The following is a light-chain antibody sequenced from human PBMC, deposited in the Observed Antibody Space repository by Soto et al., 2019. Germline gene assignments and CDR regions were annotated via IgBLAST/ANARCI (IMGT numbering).Light chain of an antibody. CDR2: KGS. CDR3: QQYNSKPLS. CDR1: QSISAW. Sequence: DIQMTQSPSTLSASVGDRVIITCRASQSISAWLAWYKQKPGKAPKLLIYKGSSLESWVTSRFRGRGSGTEFTRSISGLQPDDFATYYGQQYNSKPLSFGGGTKVEIK. V-gene: IGKV1-5*03. J-gene: IGKJ4*01.